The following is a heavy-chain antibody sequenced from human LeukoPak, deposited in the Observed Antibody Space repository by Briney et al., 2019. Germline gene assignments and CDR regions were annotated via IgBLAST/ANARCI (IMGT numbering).Heavy chain of an antibody. CDR1: GGSISSYY. J-gene: IGHJ2*01. CDR2: IYYSGST. V-gene: IGHV4-59*01. D-gene: IGHD2-2*01. Sequence: SETLSLTCTVSGGSISSYYWSWIRQPPGKGLEWIGYIYYSGSTNYNPSLKSRVTISVDTSKNQFSLKLSSVTAADTAVYYCARALRCSSTSCYPLSYWYFDLWGRGTLVTVSS. CDR3: ARALRCSSTSCYPLSYWYFDL.